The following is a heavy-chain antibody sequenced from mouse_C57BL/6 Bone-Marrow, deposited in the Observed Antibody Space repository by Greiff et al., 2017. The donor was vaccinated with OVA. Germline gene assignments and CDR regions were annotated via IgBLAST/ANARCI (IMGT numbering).Heavy chain of an antibody. V-gene: IGHV1-81*01. D-gene: IGHD4-1*01. CDR1: GYTFTSYG. J-gene: IGHJ3*01. CDR3: ARELVLAWFAY. CDR2: IYPRSGNN. Sequence: QVQLQQSGAELARPGASVKLSCKASGYTFTSYGISWVKQRTGQGLEWIGEIYPRSGNNYYNEKFKGKATLTADKSSSTAYMELRSLTSEDSAVYFCARELVLAWFAYWGQGTLVTVSA.